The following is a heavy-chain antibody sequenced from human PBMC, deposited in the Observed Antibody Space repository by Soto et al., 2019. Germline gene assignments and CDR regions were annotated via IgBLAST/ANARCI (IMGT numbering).Heavy chain of an antibody. CDR2: ISSNGGST. CDR1: GFTFSSYA. D-gene: IGHD3-9*01. V-gene: IGHV3-64*01. CDR3: AREGSPYDILTGSYYFVY. J-gene: IGHJ4*02. Sequence: PGGSLRLSCAASGFTFSSYAMHWVRQAPGKGLEYVSAISSNGGSTYYANSVKGRFTISRDNSKNTLYLQMGSLRAEDMAVYYCAREGSPYDILTGSYYFVYWGQGTLVTVSS.